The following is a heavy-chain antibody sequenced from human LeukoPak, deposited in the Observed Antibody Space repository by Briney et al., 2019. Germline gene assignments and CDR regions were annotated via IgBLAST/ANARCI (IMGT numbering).Heavy chain of an antibody. V-gene: IGHV4-39*01. Sequence: SETLSLTCTVSGVSISSSSYYWGWVRQPPGKGLEWIGSIYYSGSTYYNPSLKSRVTISVDTSKNQFSLKLSSVTVADTAVYYCARRPVIGYCSSTSCYLGAFDIWGQGTMVTVSS. CDR3: ARRPVIGYCSSTSCYLGAFDI. CDR2: IYYSGST. D-gene: IGHD2-2*01. J-gene: IGHJ3*02. CDR1: GVSISSSSYY.